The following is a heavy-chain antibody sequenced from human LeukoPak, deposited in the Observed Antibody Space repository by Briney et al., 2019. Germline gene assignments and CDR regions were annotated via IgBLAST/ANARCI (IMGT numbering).Heavy chain of an antibody. CDR1: GFTFSSFG. Sequence: GGSLRLSCAASGFTFSSFGMQWVRQAPGKGLEWVAVIWYDGSNKYYADSVKGRFTISRDNSKNTLYLQMNSLRAEDTAVYYCAKGSDYDILTGQDAFDIWGQGTMVTVSS. D-gene: IGHD3-9*01. V-gene: IGHV3-33*06. CDR2: IWYDGSNK. CDR3: AKGSDYDILTGQDAFDI. J-gene: IGHJ3*02.